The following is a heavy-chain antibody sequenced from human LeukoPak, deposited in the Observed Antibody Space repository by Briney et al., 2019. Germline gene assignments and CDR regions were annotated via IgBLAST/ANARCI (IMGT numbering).Heavy chain of an antibody. CDR1: GYTFTGYY. D-gene: IGHD5-24*01. Sequence: VASVTVSCKASGYTFTGYYMHWVRQAPGQGREGMGSINPTSGRTNYAQKFQGWVTMTRDTSISTAYMELSRLRSDDTAVYYCAREMATISNWFDPWGQGTLVTVSS. CDR3: AREMATISNWFDP. V-gene: IGHV1-2*04. CDR2: INPTSGRT. J-gene: IGHJ5*02.